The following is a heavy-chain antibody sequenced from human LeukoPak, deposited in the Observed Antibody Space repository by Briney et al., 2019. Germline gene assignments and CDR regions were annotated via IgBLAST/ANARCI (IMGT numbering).Heavy chain of an antibody. CDR2: ISWNSGSI. Sequence: GGSLGLPCAASGFTFDDYAMHWVRQAPGKGLEWVSGISWNSGSIGYADSVKGRFTISRDNAKNSLYLQMNSLRAEDTALYYCAKDMVDTAMALDYWGQGTLVTVSS. V-gene: IGHV3-9*01. D-gene: IGHD5-18*01. CDR3: AKDMVDTAMALDY. J-gene: IGHJ4*02. CDR1: GFTFDDYA.